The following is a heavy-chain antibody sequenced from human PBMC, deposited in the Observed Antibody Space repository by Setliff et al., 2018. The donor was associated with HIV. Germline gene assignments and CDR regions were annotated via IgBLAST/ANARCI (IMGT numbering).Heavy chain of an antibody. Sequence: GVLRLSCAASGFTFSTYSRNWVRQAPGKGLECVSSISSSSSYIYYADSAKGRFTRSRDNAKNSLYLQMNSLRAEDTAVYYCARVVGYSGYDFGYMDVWGKGTTVTVSS. CDR1: GFTFSTYS. D-gene: IGHD5-12*01. V-gene: IGHV3-21*01. CDR2: ISSSSSYI. CDR3: ARVVGYSGYDFGYMDV. J-gene: IGHJ6*03.